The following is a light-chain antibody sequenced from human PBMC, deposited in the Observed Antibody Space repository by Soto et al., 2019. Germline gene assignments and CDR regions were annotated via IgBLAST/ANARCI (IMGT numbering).Light chain of an antibody. Sequence: EIVLTQSPGTLSLSPGERATLSCRASQSVSSSYLAWYQQKPGQAPSLLIYGSSSRATGIPDRFSGSGYVTDFTLTISRLEPEDFAVYYCQQYGSSPPYTFGQGTKLEIK. CDR2: GSS. CDR3: QQYGSSPPYT. V-gene: IGKV3-20*01. CDR1: QSVSSSY. J-gene: IGKJ2*01.